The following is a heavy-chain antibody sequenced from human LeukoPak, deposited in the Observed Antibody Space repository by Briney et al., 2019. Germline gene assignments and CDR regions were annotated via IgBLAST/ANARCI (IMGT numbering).Heavy chain of an antibody. CDR2: LLYDGNTK. D-gene: IGHD1-14*01. CDR1: GFSLSNYG. Sequence: GGSLRLSCAASGFSLSNYGMHWVRQAPGKGLEWVAALLYDGNTKHYADSVKGRFTISRDISKNTFYLQMYSLTAEDTAVYYCARDHRPEIQYYYMDVWGKGTTVAVSS. V-gene: IGHV3-33*01. J-gene: IGHJ6*03. CDR3: ARDHRPEIQYYYMDV.